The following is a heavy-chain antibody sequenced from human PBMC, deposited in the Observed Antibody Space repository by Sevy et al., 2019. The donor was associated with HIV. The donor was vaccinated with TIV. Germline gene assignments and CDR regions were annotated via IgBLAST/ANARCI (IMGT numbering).Heavy chain of an antibody. CDR1: GFTFSDYY. J-gene: IGHJ6*02. CDR3: AGAGYYYGSGSYQAYYGMDV. CDR2: ISSSGSTI. Sequence: GGSLRLSCAASGFTFSDYYMSWIRQAPGKGLEWVSYISSSGSTIYYADSVKGRFTISRDNAKNSLYLQMNSLRAEDRAVYYCAGAGYYYGSGSYQAYYGMDVWGQGTTVTVSS. V-gene: IGHV3-11*01. D-gene: IGHD3-10*01.